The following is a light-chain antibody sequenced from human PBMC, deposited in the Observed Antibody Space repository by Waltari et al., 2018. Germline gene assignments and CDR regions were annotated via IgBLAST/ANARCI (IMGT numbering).Light chain of an antibody. CDR3: CVYTGSGVLV. Sequence: QTVVTQEPSLSVSPGGTVTLPCAFGSGSLSTTSYTTWYRQTPGQGPRTCVYQGTSRSFGLPDRFSGSVLGNKAARAIAGAQADDESDYFCCVYTGSGVLVFCGGTKLTVL. J-gene: IGLJ3*02. CDR1: SGSLSTTSY. V-gene: IGLV8-61*01. CDR2: QGT.